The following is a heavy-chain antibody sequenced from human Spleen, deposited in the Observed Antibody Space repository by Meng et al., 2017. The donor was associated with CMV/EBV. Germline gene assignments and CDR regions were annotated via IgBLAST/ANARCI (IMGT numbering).Heavy chain of an antibody. J-gene: IGHJ4*02. CDR1: GSTFSSYA. V-gene: IGHV3-23*01. CDR3: AKAGSSSSYSSSWYNALDF. CDR2: ISGSGGST. D-gene: IGHD6-13*01. Sequence: GGSLRLSCAASGSTFSSYAMSWVRQAPGKGLEWVSAISGSGGSTYYADSVKGRFTVSRDNSKNPLYLQMDSLRAEDTAVYYCAKAGSSSSYSSSWYNALDFWGQGTLVTVSS.